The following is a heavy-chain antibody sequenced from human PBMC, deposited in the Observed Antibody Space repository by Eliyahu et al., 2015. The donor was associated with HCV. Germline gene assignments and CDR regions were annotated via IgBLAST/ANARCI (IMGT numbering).Heavy chain of an antibody. V-gene: IGHV5-51*03. CDR2: IYPGDSDT. CDR3: ARPRYDRVVGAFDY. J-gene: IGHJ4*02. Sequence: EVQLVQSGAEVKKPGESLKFCKGSGYSFTSYWIGWVRQMPGKGLEWMGIIYPGDSDTRYSPSFQGQVTISADKSISTAYLQWSSLKASDTAMYYCARPRYDRVVGAFDYWGQGTLVTVSS. D-gene: IGHD3-22*01. CDR1: GYSFTSYW.